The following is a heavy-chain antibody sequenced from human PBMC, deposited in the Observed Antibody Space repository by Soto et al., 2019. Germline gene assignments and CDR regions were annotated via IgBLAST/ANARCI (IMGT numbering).Heavy chain of an antibody. CDR3: ARGSEAQREFAY. Sequence: GGSLRLSCAASGFTFSDHYMDWVRQAPGKGLEWVGRIRNKARRYTTEYAASVKGRFTISRDDSRNSLYLQMNSLQTEDTAVYFCARGSEAQREFAYWGQGILVTVSS. CDR2: IRNKARRYTT. J-gene: IGHJ4*02. V-gene: IGHV3-72*01. CDR1: GFTFSDHY.